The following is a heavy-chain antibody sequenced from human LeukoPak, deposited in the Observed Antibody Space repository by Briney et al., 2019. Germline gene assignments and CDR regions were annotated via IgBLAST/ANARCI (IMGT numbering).Heavy chain of an antibody. V-gene: IGHV4-59*01. J-gene: IGHJ6*02. D-gene: IGHD6-6*01. Sequence: SETLSLTCTVSGGSISSYYWSWIRQPPGKGLEWIGYIYYSGSTNYNPSLKSRVTISVDTSKNQFSLKLSSVTAADTAVYYCARFPLPRMAARPGSYYYGMDVWGQGTTVTVSS. CDR1: GGSISSYY. CDR2: IYYSGST. CDR3: ARFPLPRMAARPGSYYYGMDV.